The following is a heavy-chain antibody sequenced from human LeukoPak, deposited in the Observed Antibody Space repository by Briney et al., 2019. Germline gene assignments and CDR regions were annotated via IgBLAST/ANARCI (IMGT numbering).Heavy chain of an antibody. D-gene: IGHD3-22*01. CDR2: IYSGGST. V-gene: IGHV3-66*01. J-gene: IGHJ4*02. CDR3: ARDRYDSSGYSD. CDR1: GFTVSSND. Sequence: GGSLRLSCAASGFTVSSNDMSWVRQAPGKGLECISVIYSGGSTDYADSVKGRFIISRDNSKNTLYLQMNSLRAEDTAVYYCARDRYDSSGYSDWGQGTLVTVSS.